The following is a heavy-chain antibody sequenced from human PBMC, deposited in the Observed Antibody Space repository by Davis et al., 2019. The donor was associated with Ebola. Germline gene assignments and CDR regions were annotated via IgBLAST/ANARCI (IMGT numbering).Heavy chain of an antibody. Sequence: MPSETLSPTCAVYGGSFSGYYWSWIRQPPGKGLEWIGEINHSGSTNYNPSLKSRVTISVDTSKNQFSLKLSSVTAADTAVYYCARGNHYCSSTSCYSSWFDPWGQGTLVTVSS. D-gene: IGHD2-2*01. CDR3: ARGNHYCSSTSCYSSWFDP. CDR1: GGSFSGYY. J-gene: IGHJ5*02. V-gene: IGHV4-34*01. CDR2: INHSGST.